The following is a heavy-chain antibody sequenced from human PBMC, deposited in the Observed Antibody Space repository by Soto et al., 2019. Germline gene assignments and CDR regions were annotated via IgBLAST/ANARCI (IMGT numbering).Heavy chain of an antibody. J-gene: IGHJ2*01. CDR1: GGSFSGYY. Sequence: QVQLQQWGTGLLKPSETLSLTCAVYGGSFSGYYWTWIRQPPGKGLDWIGEISHSGSTNYNPSLKSRVTISLDTSKNQFSLNLRSVIAADTAVYYCARRAPDTEGFYSSDWFPRWYFDLWGRGTLVTVSS. D-gene: IGHD6-19*01. CDR2: ISHSGST. V-gene: IGHV4-34*01. CDR3: ARRAPDTEGFYSSDWFPRWYFDL.